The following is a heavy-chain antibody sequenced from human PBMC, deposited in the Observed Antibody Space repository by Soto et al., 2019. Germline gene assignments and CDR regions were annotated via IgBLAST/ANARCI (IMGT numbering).Heavy chain of an antibody. Sequence: EVQLVESGGGLVEPGGSLRLSCAASGFSFPNAWMTWVRQAPGKGLAWVGRITIKENGEATKYAAPGKGRFTISRDASENILYLHMDSMQTEYTAVYYCTPGRFGSNEWSFVYWGPGTLVTVSS. CDR1: GFSFPNAW. CDR3: TPGRFGSNEWSFVY. V-gene: IGHV3-15*06. D-gene: IGHD2-8*01. J-gene: IGHJ4*01. CDR2: ITIKENGEAT.